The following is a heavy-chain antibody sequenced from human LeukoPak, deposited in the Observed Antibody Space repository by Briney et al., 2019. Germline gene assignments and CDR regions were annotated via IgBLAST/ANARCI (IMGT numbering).Heavy chain of an antibody. CDR3: ARRVGYCATTSCYFDY. D-gene: IGHD2-2*01. J-gene: IGHJ4*02. Sequence: GESLKISCKSSGYRFAIYWIGWVRQMPGKGLEWMGIIYPGDSDTIYSPSFQGQVSISVDKSITTAYLQWSSLKASDTAIYYCARRVGYCATTSCYFDYWGQGTLVTVFS. V-gene: IGHV5-51*01. CDR2: IYPGDSDT. CDR1: GYRFAIYW.